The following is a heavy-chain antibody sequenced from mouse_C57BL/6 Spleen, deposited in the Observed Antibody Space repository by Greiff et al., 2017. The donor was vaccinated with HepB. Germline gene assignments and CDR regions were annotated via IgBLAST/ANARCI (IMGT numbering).Heavy chain of an antibody. CDR2: IYPGDGDT. Sequence: VQLQQSGPELVKPGASVKISCKASGYAFSSSWMNWVKQRPGKGLEWIGRIYPGDGDTNYKGKLKGKATLTADKSASTAYMQLSSLTAEDSAVYFGARGVLRAYLDYWGPGTTLTVSS. D-gene: IGHD1-1*01. CDR1: GYAFSSSW. CDR3: ARGVLRAYLDY. V-gene: IGHV1-82*01. J-gene: IGHJ2*01.